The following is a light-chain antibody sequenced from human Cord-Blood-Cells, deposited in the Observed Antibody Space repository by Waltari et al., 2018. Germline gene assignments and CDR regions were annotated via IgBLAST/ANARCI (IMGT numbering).Light chain of an antibody. J-gene: IGLJ2*01. V-gene: IGLV2-8*01. Sequence: QSALTQPLSASGSPGQTVTISCTGASSDVGGYNYVSWYQQHPGKAPKLMIYEVSKRPSGVPDRFSGSKSGNPASLTVSGLQAEDEADYYCSSYAGSNNLVFGGGTKLTVL. CDR2: EVS. CDR3: SSYAGSNNLV. CDR1: SSDVGGYNY.